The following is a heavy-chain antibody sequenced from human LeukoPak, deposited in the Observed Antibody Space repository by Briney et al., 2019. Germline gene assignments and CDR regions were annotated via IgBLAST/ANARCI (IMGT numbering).Heavy chain of an antibody. J-gene: IGHJ4*02. D-gene: IGHD3-3*01. CDR3: AREGQNYDLWSGYTSSHRPFDY. CDR1: GGSFSGYY. Sequence: PSETLSLTCAVYGGSFSGYYWSWIRQPPGKGLEWIGDINHSGSTNYNPSLKSRVTISVDTSKNQFSLKLSSVTAADTAVYYCAREGQNYDLWSGYTSSHRPFDYWGQGTLVTVSS. CDR2: INHSGST. V-gene: IGHV4-34*01.